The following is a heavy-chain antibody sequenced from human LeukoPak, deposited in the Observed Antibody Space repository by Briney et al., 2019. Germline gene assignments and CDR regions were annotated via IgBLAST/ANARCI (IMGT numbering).Heavy chain of an antibody. Sequence: GGSLTLSCAASGFTLGSYSMNWVRQAPGKGLEWVSSISSAGNYIYYAESLKGRFTISRDSANNSLSLQMNSLRAEDTAVYYCARWVNSGSYKLFYGLDVWGRGTTVTVSS. D-gene: IGHD1-26*01. CDR3: ARWVNSGSYKLFYGLDV. CDR1: GFTLGSYS. CDR2: ISSAGNYI. J-gene: IGHJ6*02. V-gene: IGHV3-21*01.